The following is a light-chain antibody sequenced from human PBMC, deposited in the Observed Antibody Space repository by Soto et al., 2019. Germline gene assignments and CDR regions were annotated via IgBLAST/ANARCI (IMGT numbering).Light chain of an antibody. CDR1: QSVSSSY. CDR2: GAS. Sequence: EMVLTQSPRTLSMSPGERATLSCRASQSVSSSYLAWYQQKPGQAPRLLIYGASSRATGIPDRFSGSGSGTDFTLTISRLEPEDFAVYYCQHYGTSPWTFGQGTKVDIK. CDR3: QHYGTSPWT. V-gene: IGKV3-20*01. J-gene: IGKJ1*01.